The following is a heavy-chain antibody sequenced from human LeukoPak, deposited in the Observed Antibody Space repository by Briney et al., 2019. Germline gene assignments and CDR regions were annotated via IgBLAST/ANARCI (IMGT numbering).Heavy chain of an antibody. CDR3: ARGWRGATITYFDY. CDR2: ISAYNGNT. CDR1: GYTFTSYG. V-gene: IGHV1-18*04. D-gene: IGHD5-12*01. Sequence: ASVKVSCKASGYTFTSYGISWVRQAPGQGLEWMGWISAYNGNTNYAQKLQGRVTMTTDTSTSTAYTELRSLGSDDTAVYYCARGWRGATITYFDYWGQGTLVTVSS. J-gene: IGHJ4*02.